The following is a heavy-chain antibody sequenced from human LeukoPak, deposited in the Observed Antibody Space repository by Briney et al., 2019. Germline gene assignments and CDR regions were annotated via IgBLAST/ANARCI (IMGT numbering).Heavy chain of an antibody. D-gene: IGHD2-2*01. J-gene: IGHJ5*02. CDR1: GGSISSYY. Sequence: SETLSLTCTVSGGSISSYYWSWIRQPPGKGLEWIGYIYYSGSTNYNPSLKSRVTISVDMSKNQFSLRLSSVTAADTAVYYCARDPRWLTPDCTSTSCYENYFDPWGQGTLVTVSS. CDR3: ARDPRWLTPDCTSTSCYENYFDP. CDR2: IYYSGST. V-gene: IGHV4-59*12.